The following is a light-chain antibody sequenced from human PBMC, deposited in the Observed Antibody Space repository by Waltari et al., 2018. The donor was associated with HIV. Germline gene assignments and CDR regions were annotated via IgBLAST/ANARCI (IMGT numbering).Light chain of an antibody. J-gene: IGLJ2*01. V-gene: IGLV1-47*01. Sequence: QSVLTQPPSASGTPGQRVTIFCSGSRSNIGSNYVYWYQQLPGTAPKLLIYRNNQWPSGVPDRFSGSKSGTSASLAISGLRSEDEADYYCAAWDDSLSVVFGGGTKLTVL. CDR1: RSNIGSNY. CDR3: AAWDDSLSVV. CDR2: RNN.